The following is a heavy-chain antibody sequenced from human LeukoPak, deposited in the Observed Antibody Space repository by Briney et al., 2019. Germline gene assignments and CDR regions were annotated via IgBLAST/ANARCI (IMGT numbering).Heavy chain of an antibody. Sequence: ASVKVSCKASGYTFTSYDINWVRQATGQGLEWMGWMNPNSGNTGYAQKFQGRVTITRNTSISTAYMELSSLRSEDTAVYYCARRSFLRLGYYMDVWGKGTTVTVSS. CDR1: GYTFTSYD. CDR2: MNPNSGNT. V-gene: IGHV1-8*03. D-gene: IGHD3-16*01. CDR3: ARRSFLRLGYYMDV. J-gene: IGHJ6*03.